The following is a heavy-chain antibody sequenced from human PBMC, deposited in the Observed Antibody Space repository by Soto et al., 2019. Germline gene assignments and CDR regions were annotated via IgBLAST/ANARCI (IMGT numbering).Heavy chain of an antibody. CDR2: IYPGDSDI. CDR1: GYIFANNW. J-gene: IGHJ6*02. CDR3: ARRGNYYGLDV. V-gene: IGHV5-51*01. Sequence: GESLKISCKASGYIFANNWIGWVRQMPGKGLEWMGIIYPGDSDIRYSPSFQGQVTISADKFINPAYLQWSSFKASDTAIYYCARRGNYYGLDVWGQGTTVTVSS.